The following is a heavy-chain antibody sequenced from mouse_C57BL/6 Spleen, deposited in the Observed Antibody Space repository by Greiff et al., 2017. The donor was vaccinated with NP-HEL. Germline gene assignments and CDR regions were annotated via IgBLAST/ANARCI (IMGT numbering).Heavy chain of an antibody. CDR2: INPGSGGT. V-gene: IGHV1-54*01. D-gene: IGHD1-1*01. Sequence: QVQLKESGAELVRPGTSVKVSCKASGYAFTNYLIEWVKQRPGQGLEWIGVINPGSGGTNYNEKFKGKATLTADKSSSTAYMQLSSLTSEDSAVYFCARSRDMLRGGCFDVWGTGTTVTVSS. CDR1: GYAFTNYL. J-gene: IGHJ1*03. CDR3: ARSRDMLRGGCFDV.